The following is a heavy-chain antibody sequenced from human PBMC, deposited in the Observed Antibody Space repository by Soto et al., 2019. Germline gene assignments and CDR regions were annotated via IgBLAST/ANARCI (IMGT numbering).Heavy chain of an antibody. CDR2: ISAHNGNT. V-gene: IGHV1-18*01. CDR1: GYAFTTYG. Sequence: QVHLAQSGAEVKKPGASVKVSCQGSGYAFTTYGITWVRQAPGQGLERMGWISAHNGNTNYAQKLQGRVTVTRDTSTSTAYMELRSLRYDDTAVYYCARGRYGDYWGQGALVTVSS. J-gene: IGHJ4*02. CDR3: ARGRYGDY. D-gene: IGHD1-1*01.